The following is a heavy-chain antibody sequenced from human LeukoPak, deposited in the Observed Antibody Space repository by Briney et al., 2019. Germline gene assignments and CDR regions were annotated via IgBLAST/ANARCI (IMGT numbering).Heavy chain of an antibody. CDR1: GFTFSSYA. J-gene: IGHJ4*02. CDR2: ISYDGSNK. CDR3: AKTRPLDSSSWSHGDY. Sequence: GGSLRLSCAASGFTFSSYAMHWVRQAPGKGLEWVAVISYDGSNKYYGDSVKGRFTISRDNSKNTLYLQMNSLRAEDTAVYYCAKTRPLDSSSWSHGDYWGQGTLVTVSS. D-gene: IGHD6-13*01. V-gene: IGHV3-30-3*02.